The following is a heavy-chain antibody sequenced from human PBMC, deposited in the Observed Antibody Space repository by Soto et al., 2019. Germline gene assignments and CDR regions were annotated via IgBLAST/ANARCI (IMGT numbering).Heavy chain of an antibody. CDR1: GYTFTDYY. D-gene: IGHD6-13*01. V-gene: IGHV1-2*02. CDR2: INPHSGDT. CDR3: ARDTSTSWSWFDP. Sequence: ASVKVSCKTSGYTFTDYYIHWVRQAPGQGLEWMGWINPHSGDTKYAQRFQARVTMTRDTSISTAYMELRRLRSDDRAVYYCARDTSTSWSWFDPWGQGTLVTVSS. J-gene: IGHJ5*02.